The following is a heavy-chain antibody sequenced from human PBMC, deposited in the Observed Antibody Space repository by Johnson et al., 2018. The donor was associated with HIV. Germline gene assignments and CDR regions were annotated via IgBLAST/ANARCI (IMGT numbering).Heavy chain of an antibody. CDR1: GFTFSSYA. Sequence: QVQLVESGGGVVQPGRSLRLSCAASGFTFSSYAMHWVRQAPGKGLEWVAVISYDGSNKYYADSVKGRVNIPRDNSKNTLYLQMNRLRAEDTAVYYCARDDTLGYCSGGSCPGAFDIWGQGTMVTVSS. D-gene: IGHD2-15*01. J-gene: IGHJ3*02. V-gene: IGHV3-30-3*01. CDR2: ISYDGSNK. CDR3: ARDDTLGYCSGGSCPGAFDI.